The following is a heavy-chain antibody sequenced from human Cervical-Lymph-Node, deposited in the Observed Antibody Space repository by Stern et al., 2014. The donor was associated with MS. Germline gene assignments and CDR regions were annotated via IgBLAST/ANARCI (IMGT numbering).Heavy chain of an antibody. J-gene: IGHJ6*02. CDR2: IYYSGST. D-gene: IGHD3-3*01. CDR3: AREGSGYSYYYYYYGMEV. CDR1: GGSISSGDYY. V-gene: IGHV4-30-4*01. Sequence: VQLEESGPGLVKPSQTLSLTCTVSGGSISSGDYYWSWIRQPPGKGLEWIGYIYYSGSTYYNPSLKSRVTISVDPSKNQFSLKLSSVTAADTAVYYCAREGSGYSYYYYYYGMEVWGQGTTVTVSS.